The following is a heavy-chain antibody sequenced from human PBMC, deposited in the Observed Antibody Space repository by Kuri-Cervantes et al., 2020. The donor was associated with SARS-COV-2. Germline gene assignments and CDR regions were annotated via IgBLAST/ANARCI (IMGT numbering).Heavy chain of an antibody. Sequence: SVKVSCKASGYTFTSYGISWVRQAPGQGLEWMGGIIPIFGTANYAQKFQGRVTITADESTSTAYMELSSLRSEDMAVYYCARGFWGSSYYYYMDVWGKGTTVTVSS. V-gene: IGHV1-69*13. CDR3: ARGFWGSSYYYYMDV. CDR1: GYTFTSYG. J-gene: IGHJ6*03. D-gene: IGHD3-16*01. CDR2: IIPIFGTA.